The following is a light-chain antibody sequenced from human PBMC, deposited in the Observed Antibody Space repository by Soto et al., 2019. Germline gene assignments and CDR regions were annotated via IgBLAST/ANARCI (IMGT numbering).Light chain of an antibody. CDR3: QQYGTSSLT. V-gene: IGKV3-20*01. CDR1: QSVSSSY. J-gene: IGKJ4*01. Sequence: EIVLTQSPGTLSLSPGERATLSCRASQSVSSSYLAWYQQKPGQAPRLLIYGASNGATGIPDRFSGSGSGTDFTLTISRLEPEDFAVYYCQQYGTSSLTFGGGTKVEI. CDR2: GAS.